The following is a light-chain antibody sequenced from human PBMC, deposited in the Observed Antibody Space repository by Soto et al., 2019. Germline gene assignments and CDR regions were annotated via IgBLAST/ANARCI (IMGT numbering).Light chain of an antibody. CDR1: QSVSSY. V-gene: IGKV3-11*01. CDR2: DAS. Sequence: EIVLTQSPATLSLSPGERATLSCRASQSVSSYLAWCQQKPGQAPRLLIYDASNRATGIPARFSGSGSGTDFTLTISRLEPEDFAVYYCQQRSNWPPRYTFGQGTKLAIK. J-gene: IGKJ2*01. CDR3: QQRSNWPPRYT.